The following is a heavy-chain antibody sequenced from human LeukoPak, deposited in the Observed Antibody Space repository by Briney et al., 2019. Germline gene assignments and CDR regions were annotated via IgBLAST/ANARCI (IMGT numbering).Heavy chain of an antibody. J-gene: IGHJ4*02. CDR2: NSNDGSKK. Sequence: GGSLRLSCAASGFTFSSYGMHWVRQAPGKGLDWVAVNSNDGSKKYYADSVKGRFTISRDNSKNTLSLQVSSLRAEDTAVYYCAKDRYSYAFEYSDSWGQGTLVTVSS. CDR3: AKDRYSYAFEYSDS. CDR1: GFTFSSYG. D-gene: IGHD5-18*01. V-gene: IGHV3-30*18.